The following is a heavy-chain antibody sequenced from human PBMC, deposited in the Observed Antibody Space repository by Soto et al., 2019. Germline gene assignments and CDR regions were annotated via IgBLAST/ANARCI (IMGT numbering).Heavy chain of an antibody. Sequence: GGSLRLSCAASGFTFSSYGMHWVRQAPGKGLEWVAVIWYDGSNKYYADSVKGRFTISRDNSKNTLYLQMNSLRAEDTAVYYCARDWGGYSYGSGGWFDPWGQGTLVTVSS. V-gene: IGHV3-33*01. CDR3: ARDWGGYSYGSGGWFDP. CDR1: GFTFSSYG. CDR2: IWYDGSNK. J-gene: IGHJ5*02. D-gene: IGHD5-18*01.